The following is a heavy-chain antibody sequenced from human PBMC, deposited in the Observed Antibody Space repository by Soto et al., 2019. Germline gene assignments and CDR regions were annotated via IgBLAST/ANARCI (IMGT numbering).Heavy chain of an antibody. CDR3: ARGRRGYSGYVFDY. J-gene: IGHJ4*02. D-gene: IGHD5-12*01. CDR1: GGNIIGGGDY. CDR2: IYYSGST. V-gene: IGHV4-31*03. Sequence: TMSHTYTVAGGNIIGGGDYWSWIRQHPWKGLEWIGYIYYSGSTHYNPSLKSRVTISVDTSKNQFSLKLSSVTAADTAVYYCARGRRGYSGYVFDYWGQRTLVPGSS.